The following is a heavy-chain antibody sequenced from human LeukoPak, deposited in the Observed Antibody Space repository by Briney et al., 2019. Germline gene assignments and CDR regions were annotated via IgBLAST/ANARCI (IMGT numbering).Heavy chain of an antibody. CDR3: ARAMRGIVVVISQH. J-gene: IGHJ1*01. V-gene: IGHV3-30*04. CDR1: GSTFSSYA. D-gene: IGHD3-22*01. CDR2: ISYDGSNK. Sequence: GGSLRLSCAASGSTFSSYAMHWVRQAPGKGLEWVAVISYDGSNKYYADSVKGRFTISRDNSKNTLYLQMNSLRAEDTAVYYCARAMRGIVVVISQHWGQGTLVTVSS.